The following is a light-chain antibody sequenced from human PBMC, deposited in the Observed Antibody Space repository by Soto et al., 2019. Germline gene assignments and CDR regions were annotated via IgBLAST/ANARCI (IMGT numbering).Light chain of an antibody. CDR1: KLGDKY. J-gene: IGLJ2*01. V-gene: IGLV3-1*01. CDR3: QVWDGTTAV. Sequence: SYELTQPLSVSVSPGQTATITCSGDKLGDKYACWYQQKPGQSPVLVIYQDNKRPSAIPERFSGSNSGNTATLTVSGTQAIDEADYFCQVWDGTTAVFGGGTKVTVL. CDR2: QDN.